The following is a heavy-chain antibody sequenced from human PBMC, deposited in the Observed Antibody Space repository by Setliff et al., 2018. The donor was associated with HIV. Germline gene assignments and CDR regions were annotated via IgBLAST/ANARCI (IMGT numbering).Heavy chain of an antibody. CDR1: GGSISSSSYY. CDR2: INHSGST. CDR3: ARGATLLPGYSDRWEYFYMDV. J-gene: IGHJ6*03. D-gene: IGHD5-12*01. V-gene: IGHV4-39*07. Sequence: SETLSLTCTVSGGSISSSSYYWSWIRQSPGKGLEWTGEINHSGSTHYNPPLKSRATISVDTSKNQFSLRLNSVTAADTAVYYRARGATLLPGYSDRWEYFYMDVWGKGTTVTVSS.